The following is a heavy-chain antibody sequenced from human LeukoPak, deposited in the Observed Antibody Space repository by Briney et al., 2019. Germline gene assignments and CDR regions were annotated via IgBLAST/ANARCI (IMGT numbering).Heavy chain of an antibody. V-gene: IGHV3-48*01. CDR1: GFTLSSYR. Sequence: GGSLRLSCAASGFTLSSYRMNWVRQAPGKGLEWVSYISSSSRTIYYADSVKGRFTISRDNAKNSLYLQMNSLRAEDTAVYYCARGRSYGDYWGQGTLVTVSS. CDR3: ARGRSYGDY. CDR2: ISSSSRTI. D-gene: IGHD1-26*01. J-gene: IGHJ4*02.